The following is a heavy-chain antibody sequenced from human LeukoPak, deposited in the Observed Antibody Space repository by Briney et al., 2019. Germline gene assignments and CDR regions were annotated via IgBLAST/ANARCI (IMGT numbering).Heavy chain of an antibody. CDR1: GGSISSYY. D-gene: IGHD6-6*01. J-gene: IGHJ4*02. V-gene: IGHV4-39*01. Sequence: SETLSLTCTVSGGSISSYYWSWIRQPPGKRPEWIGSIYYSGSTYYNPSLKSRVTISVDTSKNQFSLILSSVTAADTAVYYCARTSSSSAGCWGQGTLVTVSS. CDR3: ARTSSSSAGC. CDR2: IYYSGST.